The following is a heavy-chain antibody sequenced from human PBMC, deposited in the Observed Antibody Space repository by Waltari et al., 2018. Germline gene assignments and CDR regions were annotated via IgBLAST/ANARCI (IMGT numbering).Heavy chain of an antibody. Sequence: EVQLLESGGGLVQPGGSLRLSCAASGFTFSRYAMSWFRQAPGKGLEWVAAISGSGGSTYYADAVKGRFTISRDNSKNTQYLQMNSLRAEDTAVYYCAKSFTSAPPTFDYWGQGTLVTVSS. D-gene: IGHD1-26*01. V-gene: IGHV3-23*01. CDR3: AKSFTSAPPTFDY. CDR1: GFTFSRYA. J-gene: IGHJ4*02. CDR2: ISGSGGST.